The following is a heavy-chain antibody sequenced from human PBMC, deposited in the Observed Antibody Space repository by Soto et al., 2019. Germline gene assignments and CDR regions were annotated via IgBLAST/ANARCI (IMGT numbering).Heavy chain of an antibody. CDR1: GYTFTSYA. CDR2: INAGNGNT. V-gene: IGHV1-3*01. D-gene: IGHD5-18*01. Sequence: EASVKVSCKASGYTFTSYAMHWVRQAPGQRLEWMGWINAGNGNTKYSQKFQGRVTITRDTSAGTAYMELSSLRSEDTAVYYCAREGWIQLWPGGFDPWGQGIPVTVSS. J-gene: IGHJ5*02. CDR3: AREGWIQLWPGGFDP.